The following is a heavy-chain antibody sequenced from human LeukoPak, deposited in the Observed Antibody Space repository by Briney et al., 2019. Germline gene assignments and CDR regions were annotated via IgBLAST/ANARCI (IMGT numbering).Heavy chain of an antibody. D-gene: IGHD3-9*01. CDR1: GGSISSHY. Sequence: SETLSLTCTVSGGSISSHYWSWIRQPPGKGLEWIGYIYYSGSPNYNPSLKSRVPISVDTSKNQFSLKLSSVTAADTAVYYCARANYDILTGYYLYYFDYWGQGTLVTVSS. CDR2: IYYSGSP. CDR3: ARANYDILTGYYLYYFDY. J-gene: IGHJ4*02. V-gene: IGHV4-59*11.